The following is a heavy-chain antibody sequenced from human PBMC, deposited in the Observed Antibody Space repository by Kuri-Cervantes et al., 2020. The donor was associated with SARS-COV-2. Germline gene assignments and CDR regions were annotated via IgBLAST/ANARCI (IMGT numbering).Heavy chain of an antibody. Sequence: SETLSLTCAVYGGSFSDYYWSWIRQPPGKGLEWIGEINQSGSTNYNPSLKSRVTTSVDTSKNQFSLKLSSVTAADTAVYYCARHLLKRITIFGVVIGGLGFDPWGQGTLVTVSS. CDR1: GGSFSDYY. CDR2: INQSGST. J-gene: IGHJ5*02. D-gene: IGHD3-3*01. V-gene: IGHV4-34*01. CDR3: ARHLLKRITIFGVVIGGLGFDP.